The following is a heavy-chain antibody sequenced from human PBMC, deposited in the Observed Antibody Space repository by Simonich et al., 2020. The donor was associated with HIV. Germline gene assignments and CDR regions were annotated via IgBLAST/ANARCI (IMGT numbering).Heavy chain of an antibody. J-gene: IGHJ4*02. CDR3: AKDRYSSSSGSFDY. V-gene: IGHV3-9*03. D-gene: IGHD6-6*01. CDR1: GFTFDDYA. CDR2: ISWNSGSI. Sequence: EVQLVESGGGLVQPGRSLRLSCAASGFTFDDYAMHWVRQAPGKGVEWVSGISWNSGSIGYADSVKGRFTNSRDNAKNSLYLQMNSLRAEDMALYYCAKDRYSSSSGSFDYWGQGTLVTVSS.